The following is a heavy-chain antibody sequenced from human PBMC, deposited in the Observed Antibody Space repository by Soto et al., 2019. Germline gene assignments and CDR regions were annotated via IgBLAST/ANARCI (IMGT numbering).Heavy chain of an antibody. J-gene: IGHJ6*02. D-gene: IGHD2-21*02. V-gene: IGHV4-59*01. Sequence: QVQLQEPGPGLVKPSETLSLTCTVSGGSISGYYWSWIRQPPGKGLEWIGYMYNTGSTVYNPSFRSRVTISVDTSKNQFSLKLNSVTAADTAVYYCERDLWGYCGTDCYPLDVWGQGTTVTVSS. CDR1: GGSISGYY. CDR2: MYNTGST. CDR3: ERDLWGYCGTDCYPLDV.